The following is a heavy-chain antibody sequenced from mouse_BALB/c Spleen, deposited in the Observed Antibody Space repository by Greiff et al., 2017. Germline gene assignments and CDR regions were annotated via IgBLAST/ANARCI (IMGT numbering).Heavy chain of an antibody. CDR3: ARWGYGSSYWYFDV. D-gene: IGHD1-1*01. CDR2: ISSGSSTI. Sequence: VQLKESGGGLVQPGGSRKLSCAASGFTFSSFGMHWVRQAPEKGLEWVAYISSGSSTIYYADTVKGRFTISRDNPKNTLFLQMTSLRSEDTAMYYCARWGYGSSYWYFDVWGAGTTVTVSS. CDR1: GFTFSSFG. J-gene: IGHJ1*01. V-gene: IGHV5-17*02.